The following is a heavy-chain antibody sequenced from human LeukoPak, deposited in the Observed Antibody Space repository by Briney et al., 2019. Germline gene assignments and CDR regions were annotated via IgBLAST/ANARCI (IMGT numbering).Heavy chain of an antibody. CDR3: ARFVSPD. CDR1: SDSISRRTSLH. Sequence: SETLSLTCTVSSDSISRRTSLHWAWLRQPPGKGPEWMASILYSGDSYYNPSLKSRVTIYVDTSKNQFSLKVSSVTAEDTAVYYCARFVSPDWGQGTLITVSS. D-gene: IGHD2-21*01. CDR2: ILYSGDS. V-gene: IGHV4-39*01. J-gene: IGHJ4*02.